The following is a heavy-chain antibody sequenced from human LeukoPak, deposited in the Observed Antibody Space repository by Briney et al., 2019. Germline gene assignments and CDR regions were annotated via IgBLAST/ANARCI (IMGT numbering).Heavy chain of an antibody. V-gene: IGHV3-21*01. Sequence: GGSLRLSCAASGFTFSSYSMNWVRQAPGKGLEWVSSISRSSSYIYYADSVKGRFTISRDNAKNSLYLQMNSLRAEDTAVYYCARERDIVVVPAASPHLPFDCWGQGTLVTVSS. D-gene: IGHD2-2*01. CDR2: ISRSSSYI. CDR3: ARERDIVVVPAASPHLPFDC. CDR1: GFTFSSYS. J-gene: IGHJ4*02.